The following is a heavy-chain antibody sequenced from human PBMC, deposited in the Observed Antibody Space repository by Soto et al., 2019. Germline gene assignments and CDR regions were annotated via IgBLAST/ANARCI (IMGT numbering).Heavy chain of an antibody. CDR1: GFTFSSYG. Sequence: GGSLRLSCAASGFTFSSYGMHWVRQAPGKGLEWVAVISYDGSNKYYADSVKGRFTISRDNSKNTLYLQMNSLRAEDTAVYYCAKDRPQYSSSWYYYGMDVWGQGTTVTVSS. V-gene: IGHV3-30*18. CDR3: AKDRPQYSSSWYYYGMDV. D-gene: IGHD6-13*01. CDR2: ISYDGSNK. J-gene: IGHJ6*02.